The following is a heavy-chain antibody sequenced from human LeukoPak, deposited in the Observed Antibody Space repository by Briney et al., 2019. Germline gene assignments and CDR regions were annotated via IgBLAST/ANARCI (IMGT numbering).Heavy chain of an antibody. CDR2: IRGSGTST. V-gene: IGHV3-23*01. CDR1: GFTFSSYA. D-gene: IGHD2-2*01. CDR3: AKDRVYVVPTAMDY. J-gene: IGHJ4*02. Sequence: GGSLRLSCAASGFTFSSYAMSRVRQAPGKGLEWVSAIRGSGTSTYYADSVKGRFTISRDNSKNTLYLQMNSLRAEDTAVYYCAKDRVYVVPTAMDYWGQGTLVTVSS.